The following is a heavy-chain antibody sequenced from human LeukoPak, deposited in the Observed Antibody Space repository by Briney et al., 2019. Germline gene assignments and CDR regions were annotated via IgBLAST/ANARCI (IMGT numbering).Heavy chain of an antibody. D-gene: IGHD1-26*01. CDR3: ARVGRFTEY. CDR2: INWNGGST. V-gene: IGHV3-20*04. J-gene: IGHJ4*02. CDR1: GFSFDDYG. Sequence: GGSLRLSCEASGFSFDDYGMSWVRQAPGKGLEWVCGINWNGGSTDYADSVTGRFTISRDNAKNSRYLQMNSLRDEDTAFYYCARVGRFTEYWGQRTLVTVSS.